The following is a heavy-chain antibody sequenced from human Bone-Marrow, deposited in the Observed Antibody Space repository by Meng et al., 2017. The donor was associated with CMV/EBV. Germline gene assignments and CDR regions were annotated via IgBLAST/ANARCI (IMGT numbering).Heavy chain of an antibody. CDR1: GYTFTGYY. CDR2: MNPNSGNT. CDR3: ARDPDCSSTNCYTSSYGMDV. J-gene: IGHJ6*02. D-gene: IGHD2-2*02. Sequence: ASEKVSCKATGYTFTGYYMHWVRQAPGQGLEWMGWMNPNSGNTGYAQKFQGRVTMTRNTSISTAYMELSSLRSEDTAVYYCARDPDCSSTNCYTSSYGMDVWGQGTTVTVSS. V-gene: IGHV1-8*02.